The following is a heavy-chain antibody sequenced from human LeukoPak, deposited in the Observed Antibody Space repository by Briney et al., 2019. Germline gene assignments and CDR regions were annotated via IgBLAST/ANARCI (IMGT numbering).Heavy chain of an antibody. CDR1: GGSIRSYY. Sequence: KSSETLSLTCTVSGGSIRSYYWSWIRQPPGKGLEWIGYISYSGRTSYNPSLKSRVTISVDTSKNQFSLKLSSVTAADTAVYYCARAGYDFWDFGYWGQGTLVTVSS. J-gene: IGHJ4*02. V-gene: IGHV4-59*01. CDR2: ISYSGRT. CDR3: ARAGYDFWDFGY. D-gene: IGHD3-3*01.